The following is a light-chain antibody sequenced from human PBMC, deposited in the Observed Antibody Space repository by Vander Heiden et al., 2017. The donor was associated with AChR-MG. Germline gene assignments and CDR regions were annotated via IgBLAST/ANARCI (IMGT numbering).Light chain of an antibody. Sequence: EIVLTQSPGPLSLSPGERATLSCRASQTVSSSSLAWYQHRPGQAPRLLIYGASSRATGIPDRFSGSGSLTDFTLTISRLEPEDFGIYYCQQYGGSPRTFGQGTKVEIK. V-gene: IGKV3-20*01. CDR1: QTVSSSS. CDR2: GAS. J-gene: IGKJ1*01. CDR3: QQYGGSPRT.